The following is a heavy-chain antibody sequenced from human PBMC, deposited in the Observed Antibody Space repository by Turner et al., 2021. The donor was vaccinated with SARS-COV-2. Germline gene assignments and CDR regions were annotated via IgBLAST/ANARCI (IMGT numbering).Heavy chain of an antibody. Sequence: QVQLVQSGAEMKKPGASVKVSSKVSGYTLTEIFIHWVRQAPGKGLEWMGGFDPEDRETIYAQKFQGRVTMTEDTSTDIAYMELSSLSSDDTAVYYCATDPLGWAGYDYWGQGTLVTVSS. D-gene: IGHD6-25*01. CDR2: FDPEDRET. J-gene: IGHJ4*02. CDR3: ATDPLGWAGYDY. CDR1: GYTLTEIF. V-gene: IGHV1-24*01.